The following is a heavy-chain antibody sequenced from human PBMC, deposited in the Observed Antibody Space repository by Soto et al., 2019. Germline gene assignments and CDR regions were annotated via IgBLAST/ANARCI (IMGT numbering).Heavy chain of an antibody. CDR1: GSSVDSGSYY. CDR2: IFYSGTT. CDR3: ARVSIPYYSHTSGQYYFDY. D-gene: IGHD3-22*01. Sequence: QVQLHESGPGLVKASETLSLTCTVSGSSVDSGSYYWTWIRQPPGVGLEWIGNIFYSGTTNYNASLKSRVTMSLDTSKNQFSLQLSSVTAADTAMYYCARVSIPYYSHTSGQYYFDYWGQGTLVTVSS. J-gene: IGHJ4*02. V-gene: IGHV4-61*01.